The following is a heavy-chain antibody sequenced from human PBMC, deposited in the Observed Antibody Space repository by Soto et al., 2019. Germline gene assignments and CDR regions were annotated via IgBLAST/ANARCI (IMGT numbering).Heavy chain of an antibody. CDR2: IWYDGSGQ. J-gene: IGHJ6*02. V-gene: IGHV3-33*03. Sequence: QVQLVESGGGLVQPGRSLRLSCVVSGFTFSNYGMHWVRQAPGKGLEWVADIWYDGSGQRYAGSVQGRFTISRDNSKNTLYLQINSLRVEDTAVYYCVKDEVSRKSYGHSLDVWGQGTTVTVSS. CDR3: VKDEVSRKSYGHSLDV. D-gene: IGHD4-17*01. CDR1: GFTFSNYG.